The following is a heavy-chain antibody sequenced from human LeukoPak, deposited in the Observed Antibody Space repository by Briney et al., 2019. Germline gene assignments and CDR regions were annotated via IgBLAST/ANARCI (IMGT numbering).Heavy chain of an antibody. CDR2: ISGSGGST. V-gene: IGHV3-23*01. Sequence: GGSLRLSCAASGFTFSSYAMRWVRQAPGKGLEWVSAISGSGGSTYYADSVKGRFTISRDNSKNTLYLQMNSLRAEDTAVYYCAKDESSSSAYYFDYWGQGTLVTVSS. J-gene: IGHJ4*02. CDR3: AKDESSSSAYYFDY. CDR1: GFTFSSYA. D-gene: IGHD6-6*01.